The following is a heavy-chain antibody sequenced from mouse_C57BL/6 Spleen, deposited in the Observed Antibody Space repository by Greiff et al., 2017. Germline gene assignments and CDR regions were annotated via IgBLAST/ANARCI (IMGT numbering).Heavy chain of an antibody. CDR1: GYAFSSSW. D-gene: IGHD3-1*01. V-gene: IGHV1-82*01. J-gene: IGHJ2*01. CDR3: ARSGYQYYFDY. CDR2: IYPGDGDT. Sequence: QVQLKESGPELVKPGASVKISCKASGYAFSSSWMNWVKQRPGKGLEWIGRIYPGDGDTNYNGKFKGRATLTEDKSSSTAYMQLSSLTSEDSAVYFCARSGYQYYFDYWGQGTTLTVSS.